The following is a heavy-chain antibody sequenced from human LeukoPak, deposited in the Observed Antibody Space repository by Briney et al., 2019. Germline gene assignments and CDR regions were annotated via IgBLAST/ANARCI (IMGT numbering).Heavy chain of an antibody. CDR3: ATSALNQAVAGRSPLQDY. Sequence: RSGRSLRLSCAGSGFTLSSYGMHWVRQAPGKGLEWVSVIYSGGSTYYADSVKGRFTISKDNSKNSLYLQMNSLRGEDTAVYYCATSALNQAVAGRSPLQDYWGQGTLVIVSS. CDR1: GFTLSSYG. V-gene: IGHV3-66*01. CDR2: IYSGGST. J-gene: IGHJ4*02. D-gene: IGHD6-19*01.